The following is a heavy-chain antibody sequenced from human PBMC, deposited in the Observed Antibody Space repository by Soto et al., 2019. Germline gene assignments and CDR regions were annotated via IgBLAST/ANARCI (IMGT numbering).Heavy chain of an antibody. CDR3: SRGGGGGLFDL. J-gene: IGHJ4*02. D-gene: IGHD2-21*01. Sequence: QVQLVESGGGLVKPGGSLRLSCASSGFTFSDHYMSWLRRSPGKGLEFLSYISPRTTYKNYADSVKGRFTISRDNAKNSLYLQLNSLRAEDTAIYYCSRGGGGGLFDLWGQGTFVTVS. CDR2: ISPRTTYK. V-gene: IGHV3-11*06. CDR1: GFTFSDHY.